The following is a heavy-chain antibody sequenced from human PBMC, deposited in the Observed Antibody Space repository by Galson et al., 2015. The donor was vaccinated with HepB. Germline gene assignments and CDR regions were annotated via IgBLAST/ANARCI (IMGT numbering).Heavy chain of an antibody. Sequence: SLRLSCAAAGFSFSDYAMDWVRQDPGKGLEWVADTSYDGNNTFYAASVKGRFTISRDNSKNTLSLQMNGLLAEDTAFYYCTRVRADIHFDLWGQGTLVTVSA. J-gene: IGHJ4*02. CDR1: GFSFSDYA. CDR2: TSYDGNNT. D-gene: IGHD4/OR15-4a*01. V-gene: IGHV3-30-3*01. CDR3: TRVRADIHFDL.